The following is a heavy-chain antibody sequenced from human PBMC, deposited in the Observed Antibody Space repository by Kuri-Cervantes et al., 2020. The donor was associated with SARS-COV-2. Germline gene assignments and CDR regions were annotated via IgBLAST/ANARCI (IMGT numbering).Heavy chain of an antibody. J-gene: IGHJ5*02. CDR3: ARHRWFDP. CDR1: GGSFSGYY. CDR2: INHSGST. Sequence: SETLSLTCAVYGGSFSGYYWSWIRHPPGKGLEWIGEINHSGSTNYNPSLESRVNIAVDTSKNQFSLKLSSVTAADTAVYYCARHRWFDPWGQGTLGTVSS. D-gene: IGHD1-14*01. V-gene: IGHV4-34*01.